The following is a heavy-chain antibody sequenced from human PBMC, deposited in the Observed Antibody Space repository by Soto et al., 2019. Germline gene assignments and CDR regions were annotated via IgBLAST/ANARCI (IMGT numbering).Heavy chain of an antibody. CDR2: INHSGST. CDR3: ARGVRASIAARLAEGDYYYYGMDV. Sequence: PSETLSLTCAVYGGSFSGYYWSWIRQPPGKGLEWIGEINHSGSTNYNPSLKSRVTISVDTSKNQFSLKLSSVTAADTAVYYCARGVRASIAARLAEGDYYYYGMDVWGQGTTVTVSS. CDR1: GGSFSGYY. D-gene: IGHD6-6*01. V-gene: IGHV4-34*01. J-gene: IGHJ6*02.